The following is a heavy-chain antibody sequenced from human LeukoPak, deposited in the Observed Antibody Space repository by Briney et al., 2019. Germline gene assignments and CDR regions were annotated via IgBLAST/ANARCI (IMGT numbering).Heavy chain of an antibody. D-gene: IGHD6-13*01. CDR1: GGTFSGYA. CDR3: ARGRSSSPPLDYYYMDV. CDR2: IIPIFGTA. J-gene: IGHJ6*03. Sequence: ASVKVSCKASGGTFSGYAISWVRQAPGQGLEWMGGIIPIFGTANYAQKFQGRVTITTDESTSTAYMELSSLRSEDTAVYYCARGRSSSPPLDYYYMDVWGKGTTVTVSS. V-gene: IGHV1-69*05.